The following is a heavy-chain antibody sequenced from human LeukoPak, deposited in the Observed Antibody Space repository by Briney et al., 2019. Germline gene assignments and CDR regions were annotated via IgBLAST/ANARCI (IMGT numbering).Heavy chain of an antibody. CDR3: ARYGSGFDY. D-gene: IGHD3-10*01. CDR1: GFTFRSYW. CDR2: IKEDESAK. J-gene: IGHJ4*02. V-gene: IGHV3-7*03. Sequence: GGSLRLSCAASGFTFRSYWMAWVRQAPGKGLEWVANIKEDESAKHQADSVKGRFTISRDNSKNTLYLQMNSLRAEDTAVYYCARYGSGFDYWGQGTLVTVSS.